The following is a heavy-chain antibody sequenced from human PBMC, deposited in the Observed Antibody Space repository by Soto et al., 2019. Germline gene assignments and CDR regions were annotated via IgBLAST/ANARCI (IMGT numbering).Heavy chain of an antibody. J-gene: IGHJ4*02. CDR1: GFTFSSYW. Sequence: GGALRLSCAAPGFTFSSYWMSWVRQAPGKGLEWVANIKQDGSEKYYVESVKGRFTISRENAKNSLYLQMNSLRAEDSAVYYCAREIFRLVDYWGQGTLVTVSS. V-gene: IGHV3-7*01. D-gene: IGHD2-15*01. CDR3: AREIFRLVDY. CDR2: IKQDGSEK.